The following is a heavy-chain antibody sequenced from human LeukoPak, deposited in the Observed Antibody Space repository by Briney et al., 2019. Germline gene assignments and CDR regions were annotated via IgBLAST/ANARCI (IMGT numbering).Heavy chain of an antibody. Sequence: SETLSLTCTVSGGSISSYYWSWIRQPAGKGLEWIGRIYTSGSTNYNPSLKSRVTMSVDTSKNQFSLKLRSVTAADTAVYYCARNGVATLYYYYMDVWGKGTTVTVSS. CDR2: IYTSGST. CDR3: ARNGVATLYYYYMDV. V-gene: IGHV4-4*07. J-gene: IGHJ6*03. D-gene: IGHD5-12*01. CDR1: GGSISSYY.